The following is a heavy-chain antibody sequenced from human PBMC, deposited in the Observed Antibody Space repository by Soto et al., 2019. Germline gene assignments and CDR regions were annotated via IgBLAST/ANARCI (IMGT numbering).Heavy chain of an antibody. CDR1: GITFPNAW. Sequence: EVQLVESGGDLVKPGGCLRLSCAASGITFPNAWMSWVRQPPGKGLEWVGRIKNRADGGTADYAAPVRGRFTISRDDSKNTLFLQMNSLEVEDTAVYYCTTDPGDYEDFWGQGTLVTVSS. CDR3: TTDPGDYEDF. J-gene: IGHJ4*02. D-gene: IGHD4-17*01. V-gene: IGHV3-15*01. CDR2: IKNRADGGTA.